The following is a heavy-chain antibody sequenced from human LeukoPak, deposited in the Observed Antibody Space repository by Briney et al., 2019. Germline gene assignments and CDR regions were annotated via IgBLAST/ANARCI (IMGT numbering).Heavy chain of an antibody. Sequence: GGSLRLSCAASGFTFSSYAMDWVRQAPGKGLEWVSSISSSSSYIYYADSVKGRFTISRDNAKNSLYLQMNSLRAEDTAVYYCARGVFNAFDIWGQGTMVTVSS. D-gene: IGHD3-10*02. V-gene: IGHV3-21*01. CDR2: ISSSSSYI. J-gene: IGHJ3*02. CDR1: GFTFSSYA. CDR3: ARGVFNAFDI.